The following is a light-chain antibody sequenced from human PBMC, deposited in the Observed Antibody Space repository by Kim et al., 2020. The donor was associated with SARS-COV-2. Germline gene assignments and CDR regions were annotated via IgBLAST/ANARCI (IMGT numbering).Light chain of an antibody. CDR2: DAS. J-gene: IGKJ2*01. V-gene: IGKV1-33*01. Sequence: SASVGDRVTITSQASQDISNYLKWYQQKPGKAPKLLIYDASNLETGVPSTFSGSGSGTDFTFSISSLQPEDIATYYCQQYDNPLYTFGQGTKLEI. CDR1: QDISNY. CDR3: QQYDNPLYT.